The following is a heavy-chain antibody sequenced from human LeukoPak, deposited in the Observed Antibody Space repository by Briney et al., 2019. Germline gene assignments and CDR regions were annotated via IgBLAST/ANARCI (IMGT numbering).Heavy chain of an antibody. Sequence: ASVKVSCKASGYTFTGYYMHWVRQAPGQGLEWMGWINPNSGGTNYAQKFQGRVTMTRDTSISTAYMELSRLRSDDTAVYYCATVRTTVAASHLDYWGQGTLVTVSS. CDR3: ATVRTTVAASHLDY. CDR2: INPNSGGT. J-gene: IGHJ4*02. D-gene: IGHD4-23*01. V-gene: IGHV1-2*02. CDR1: GYTFTGYY.